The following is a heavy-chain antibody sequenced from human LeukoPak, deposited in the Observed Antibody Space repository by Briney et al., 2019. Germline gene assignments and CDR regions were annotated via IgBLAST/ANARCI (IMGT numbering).Heavy chain of an antibody. CDR2: INHSGST. J-gene: IGHJ3*02. D-gene: IGHD6-25*01. Sequence: SETLSLTCAVYGGSFSGYYWSWIRQPPGKGLEWIGEINHSGSTNYNPSLKSRVTISVDTSKNQFSLKLSSVTAADTAVYYCAQSSGDAFYIWGQGTIVTGSS. CDR1: GGSFSGYY. V-gene: IGHV4-34*01. CDR3: AQSSGDAFYI.